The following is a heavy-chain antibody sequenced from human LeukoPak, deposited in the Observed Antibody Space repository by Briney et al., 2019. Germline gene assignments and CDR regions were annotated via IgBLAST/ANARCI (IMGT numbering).Heavy chain of an antibody. CDR2: T. CDR1: GFTFSSYS. D-gene: IGHD3-9*01. V-gene: IGHV3-48*01. Sequence: PGGSLRLSCAASGFTFSSYSMNWVRQAPGKGLEWVSYTYYADSVKGRFTISRDNAKNSLYLQMNSLRAEDTAVYYCARALRYFDWLSTSPEYNWFDPWGQGTLVTVSS. J-gene: IGHJ5*02. CDR3: ARALRYFDWLSTSPEYNWFDP.